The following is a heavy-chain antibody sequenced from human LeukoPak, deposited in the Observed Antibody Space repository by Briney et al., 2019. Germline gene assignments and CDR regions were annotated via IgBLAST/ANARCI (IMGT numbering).Heavy chain of an antibody. Sequence: GGSLRLSCEASGFSLSTYDMHWVRQATGKGLEWVSGIGIAGDTYYQGSVKGRFTIFRDNAKNSLYLQMDSLGAGDTAVYYCARDIGLRKAAPPGWFDPWGQGALVTVSS. CDR2: IGIAGDT. V-gene: IGHV3-13*01. D-gene: IGHD6-6*01. CDR1: GFSLSTYD. J-gene: IGHJ5*02. CDR3: ARDIGLRKAAPPGWFDP.